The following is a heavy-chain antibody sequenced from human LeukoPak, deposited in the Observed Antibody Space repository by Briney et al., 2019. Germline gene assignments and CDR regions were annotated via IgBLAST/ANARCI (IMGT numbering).Heavy chain of an antibody. CDR2: IYYSGST. CDR1: GGSISSYY. D-gene: IGHD3-22*01. J-gene: IGHJ4*02. V-gene: IGHV4-59*08. Sequence: SETLSLTCTVSGGSISSYYWSWIRQPPGKGLEWIRYIYYSGSTNYNPSLKSRVTISVDTSKNQFSLKLSSVTAADTAVYYCARHAGHYYDSSGYYYDYWGQGTLVNVSP. CDR3: ARHAGHYYDSSGYYYDY.